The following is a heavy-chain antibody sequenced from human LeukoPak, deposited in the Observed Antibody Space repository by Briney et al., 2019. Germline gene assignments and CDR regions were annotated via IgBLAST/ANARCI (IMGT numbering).Heavy chain of an antibody. Sequence: GGSLRLSCAASGFTFTNYSMNWVRQAPGKGLDWVSYISSSSSTIYYADSVKGRFTISRDNAKNSLYLQMNSLRAEDTAVYYCAKGAMASILNWGQGTLVNASS. CDR1: GFTFTNYS. D-gene: IGHD5-18*01. V-gene: IGHV3-48*04. J-gene: IGHJ4*02. CDR2: ISSSSSTI. CDR3: AKGAMASILN.